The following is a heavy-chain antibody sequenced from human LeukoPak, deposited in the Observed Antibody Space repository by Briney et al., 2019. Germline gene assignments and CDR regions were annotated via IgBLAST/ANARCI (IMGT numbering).Heavy chain of an antibody. J-gene: IGHJ4*02. D-gene: IGHD3-3*01. V-gene: IGHV3-30*01. CDR3: ARADFWSGSDY. CDR1: GFTFSSYA. CDR2: ISYDGSNK. Sequence: GGSLRLSCAASGFTFSSYAMHWVRQAPGKGLKWVAVISYDGSNKYYADSVKGRFTISRDNSKNTLYLQMNSLRAEDTAVYYCARADFWSGSDYWGQGTLVTVSS.